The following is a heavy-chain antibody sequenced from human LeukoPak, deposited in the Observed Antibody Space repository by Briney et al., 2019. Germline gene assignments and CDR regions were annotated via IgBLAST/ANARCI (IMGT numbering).Heavy chain of an antibody. CDR2: ISGGGGST. CDR1: GFTFNTYT. D-gene: IGHD3-22*01. CDR3: AKDRGYYYDSSGYYYFDY. V-gene: IGHV3-23*01. Sequence: GGSLRLSCAASGFTFNTYTMNWVRQAPGKGLEWVSAISGGGGSTSHADSVKGRFTISRDNSKNTLYLQMNGLRAEDTAVYYCAKDRGYYYDSSGYYYFDYWGQGTLVTVSS. J-gene: IGHJ4*02.